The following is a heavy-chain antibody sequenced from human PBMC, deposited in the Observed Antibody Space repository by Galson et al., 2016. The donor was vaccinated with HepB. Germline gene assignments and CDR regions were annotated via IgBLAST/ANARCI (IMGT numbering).Heavy chain of an antibody. D-gene: IGHD2-15*01. V-gene: IGHV3-48*03. CDR2: ISSSGSSI. CDR1: GFTFSGYW. Sequence: SLRLSCAASGFTFSGYWMSWVRQAPGKGLEWVPYISSSGSSIYYADSVKGRFTISRDNAKNSLYLQMNSLRVEDTAVYYCGRAGYSNGWYFFYWGQGTLVTVSS. J-gene: IGHJ4*02. CDR3: GRAGYSNGWYFFY.